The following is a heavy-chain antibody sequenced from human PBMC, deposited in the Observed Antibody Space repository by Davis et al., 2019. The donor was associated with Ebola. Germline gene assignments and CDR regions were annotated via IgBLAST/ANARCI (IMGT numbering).Heavy chain of an antibody. D-gene: IGHD3-10*01. V-gene: IGHV1-46*01. CDR3: ATLWFGELLGMDV. CDR1: GYTFTRNY. Sequence: AASVKVSCKASGYTFTRNYMHWVRQAPGQGLEWMGIINPSGGSTTYAQKFQGRVTMTRDTSTSTVYMDLRSLRSEDTAVYYCATLWFGELLGMDVWGKGTTVTVSS. J-gene: IGHJ6*04. CDR2: INPSGGST.